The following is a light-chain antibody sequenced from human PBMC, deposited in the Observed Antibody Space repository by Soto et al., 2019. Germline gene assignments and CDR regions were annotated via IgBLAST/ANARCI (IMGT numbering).Light chain of an antibody. CDR2: DAS. CDR3: QQYGTSVLVS. V-gene: IGKV3-20*01. Sequence: EIVLTQSPGTLSLSPGERATLSCRASQSLANNYVAWYQQKPGQSPRLLIYDASSRATGIPDRFSGSGSGTKCTLPIASLEPEDFAVYYCQQYGTSVLVSFGGGNKVEIK. J-gene: IGKJ4*01. CDR1: QSLANNY.